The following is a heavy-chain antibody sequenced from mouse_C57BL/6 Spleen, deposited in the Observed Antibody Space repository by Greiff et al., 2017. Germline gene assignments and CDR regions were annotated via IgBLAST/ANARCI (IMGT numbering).Heavy chain of an antibody. Sequence: QVQLQQSGPELVKPGASVKISCKASGYAFSSSWMNWVKQRPGKGLEWIGRIYPGDGDTNYNGKFKGKATLTADKSSSTAYMQLSSLTSEDSAVYFGARRTYGSHFDYWGQGTTLTVSS. CDR1: GYAFSSSW. V-gene: IGHV1-82*01. J-gene: IGHJ2*01. CDR3: ARRTYGSHFDY. CDR2: IYPGDGDT. D-gene: IGHD1-1*01.